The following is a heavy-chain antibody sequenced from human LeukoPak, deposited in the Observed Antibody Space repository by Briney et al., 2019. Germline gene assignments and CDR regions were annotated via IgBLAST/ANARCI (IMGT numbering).Heavy chain of an antibody. CDR2: VYRGGDT. D-gene: IGHD4-17*01. J-gene: IGHJ4*02. Sequence: GGSLGLSCAASGFTVSSNYMSWVRQPPGKGLEWVSVVYRGGDTYYADSVKGRFTISRDNSKNILYLQMNSLRAEDTAVYYCARDGGFDYGDYLAYWGLGTLVTVSS. CDR1: GFTVSSNY. CDR3: ARDGGFDYGDYLAY. V-gene: IGHV3-53*01.